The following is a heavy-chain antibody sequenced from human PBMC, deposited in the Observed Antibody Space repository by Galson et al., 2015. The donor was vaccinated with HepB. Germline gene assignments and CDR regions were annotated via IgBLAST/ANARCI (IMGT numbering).Heavy chain of an antibody. J-gene: IGHJ4*02. Sequence: SVKVSCKASGGTFSSYAISWVRQAPGQGLEWMGRIIPILGIANYAQKFQGRVTITADKSTSTAYMELSSLRSEDTAVYYCARDKDEVGTEPEFDYWGQGTLVTVSS. D-gene: IGHD1-7*01. CDR1: GGTFSSYA. V-gene: IGHV1-69*04. CDR3: ARDKDEVGTEPEFDY. CDR2: IIPILGIA.